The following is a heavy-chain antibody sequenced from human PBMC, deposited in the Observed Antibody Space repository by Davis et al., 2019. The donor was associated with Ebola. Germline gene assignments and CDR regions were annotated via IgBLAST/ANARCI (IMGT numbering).Heavy chain of an antibody. V-gene: IGHV4-59*11. CDR3: ASNSSSSAAFDY. CDR2: IYSRGYRFDSGDT. D-gene: IGHD6-6*01. Sequence: PSETLSLPCTVSGGSISSPYWSWVRQTPGPGLEWIGNIYSRGYRFDSGDTNYNPSLKSRVTISIDTSRKQFSLKLNSVTAADTGLYYCASNSSSSAAFDYWGQGILVTVSS. J-gene: IGHJ4*02. CDR1: GGSISSPY.